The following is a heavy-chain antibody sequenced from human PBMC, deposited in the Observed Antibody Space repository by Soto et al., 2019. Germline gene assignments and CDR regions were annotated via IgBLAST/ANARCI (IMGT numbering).Heavy chain of an antibody. CDR3: ARETLSIAAAGYYYYYYGMDV. CDR1: GYTFTGYY. J-gene: IGHJ6*02. Sequence: ASVKVSCKASGYTFTGYYMHWLRQAPGQGLEWMGWINPNSGGTNYAQKFQGWVTMTRDTSISTAYMELSRLRSDDTAVYYCARETLSIAAAGYYYYYYGMDVWGQGTTVTVSS. CDR2: INPNSGGT. D-gene: IGHD6-13*01. V-gene: IGHV1-2*04.